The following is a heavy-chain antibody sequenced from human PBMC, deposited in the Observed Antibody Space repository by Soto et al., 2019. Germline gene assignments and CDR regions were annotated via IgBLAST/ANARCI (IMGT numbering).Heavy chain of an antibody. D-gene: IGHD3-22*01. CDR2: INHSGST. V-gene: IGHV4-34*01. CDR1: GGSFSGYY. Sequence: QVQLQQWGAGLLKPSETLSLTCAVYGGSFSGYYWSWIRQPPGKGLEWIGEINHSGSTNYNPPLKSRVTISVDTSKNQFSLKLSSVTAADTAVYYCARAAPRKSYYYDSSGYSDYWGQGTLVTVSS. J-gene: IGHJ4*02. CDR3: ARAAPRKSYYYDSSGYSDY.